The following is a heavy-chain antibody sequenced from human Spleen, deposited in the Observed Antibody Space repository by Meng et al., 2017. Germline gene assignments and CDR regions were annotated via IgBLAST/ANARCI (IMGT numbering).Heavy chain of an antibody. CDR3: AKDRSTSSSWYGTFDY. D-gene: IGHD6-13*01. CDR1: GFTFSSYA. V-gene: IGHV3-23*01. Sequence: GESLKISCAASGFTFSSYAMSWVRQAPGKGLEWVSAISGSGGSTYYADSVKGRCTISRDNSKNTLYLQMNSLRAEDTAVYYCAKDRSTSSSWYGTFDYWGQGMLVTVSS. CDR2: ISGSGGST. J-gene: IGHJ4*02.